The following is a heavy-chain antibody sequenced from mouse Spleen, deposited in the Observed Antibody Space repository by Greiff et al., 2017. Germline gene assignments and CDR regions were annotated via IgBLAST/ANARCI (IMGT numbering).Heavy chain of an antibody. D-gene: IGHD2-14*01. CDR3: ARYYRYIYYYAMDY. J-gene: IGHJ4*01. CDR2: ISSGGSYT. CDR1: GFTFSSYA. Sequence: EVQRVESGGGLVEPGGSLKLSCAASGFTFSSYAMSWVRQTPEKRLEWVATISSGGSYTYYPDSVKGRFTISRDNAKNTLYLQMSSLRSEDTAMYYCARYYRYIYYYAMDYWGQGTSVTVSS. V-gene: IGHV5-9-3*01.